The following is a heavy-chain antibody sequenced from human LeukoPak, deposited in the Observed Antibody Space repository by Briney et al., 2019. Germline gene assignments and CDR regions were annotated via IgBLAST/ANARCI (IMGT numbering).Heavy chain of an antibody. CDR3: ARSVAAALSDY. CDR2: IKQDGSDK. V-gene: IGHV3-7*01. D-gene: IGHD6-13*01. CDR1: GFTFSSYW. Sequence: GGTLRLSSAASGFTFSSYWMSWVPQAPGKGLEWVANIKQDGSDKYYVDSVKGRFTISRDNAKNSLYLQMNSLRAEDTAVYYCARSVAAALSDYWGQGTLVTVSS. J-gene: IGHJ4*02.